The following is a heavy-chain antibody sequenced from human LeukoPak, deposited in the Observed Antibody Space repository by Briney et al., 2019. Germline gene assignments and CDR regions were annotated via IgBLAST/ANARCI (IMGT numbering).Heavy chain of an antibody. D-gene: IGHD6-13*01. CDR1: GGSISSSSYY. Sequence: PETLSLTCTVSGGSISSSSYYWGWIRQPPGKGLEWIGSIYYSGSTYYNPSLKSRVTISVDTSKNQFSLKVSSVTAADTAVYYCARDQRWSSRSYYYYYMDVWGKGTTVTVSS. CDR3: ARDQRWSSRSYYYYYMDV. CDR2: IYYSGST. V-gene: IGHV4-39*07. J-gene: IGHJ6*03.